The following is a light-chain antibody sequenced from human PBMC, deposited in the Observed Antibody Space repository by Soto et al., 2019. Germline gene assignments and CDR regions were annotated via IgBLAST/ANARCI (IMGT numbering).Light chain of an antibody. J-gene: IGKJ4*01. V-gene: IGKV4-1*01. CDR2: WAS. CDR1: QSVVYNSNNKNY. CDR3: QQYYSTPLT. Sequence: VLTPSPDSLAVSLGERATINCKSSQSVVYNSNNKNYLAWYQQKPGQPPKLLIYWASTRESGVPDRFSGSGSGTDFTLTISSLQAEDVAVYYCQQYYSTPLTFGGGTKVDIK.